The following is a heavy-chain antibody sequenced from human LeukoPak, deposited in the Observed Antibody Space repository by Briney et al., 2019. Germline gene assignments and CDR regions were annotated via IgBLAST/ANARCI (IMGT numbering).Heavy chain of an antibody. CDR1: GGSISSTSYY. Sequence: SETLSLTCTVSGGSISSTSYYWGWIRQPPGKGLEWIGTIYYSGSTYYNPSLKSRVTISVDTSKNQFSLKLSSVTAADTAVYYCARSGTLRYWGRGTLVTVSS. D-gene: IGHD1-14*01. CDR2: IYYSGST. V-gene: IGHV4-39*01. J-gene: IGHJ4*02. CDR3: ARSGTLRY.